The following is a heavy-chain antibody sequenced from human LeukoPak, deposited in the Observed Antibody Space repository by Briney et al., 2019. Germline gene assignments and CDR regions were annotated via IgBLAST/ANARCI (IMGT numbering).Heavy chain of an antibody. CDR2: ISAYNGNA. CDR3: ARDQGDFDSSGYYVFDY. CDR1: GYTFTSYG. V-gene: IGHV1-18*01. D-gene: IGHD3-22*01. J-gene: IGHJ4*02. Sequence: ASVKVSCKASGYTFTSYGISWVRQAPGQGLEWMGWISAYNGNANYAQKLQGRVTMTTDTSTSTAYMELRSLRSDDTAVYYCARDQGDFDSSGYYVFDYWGQGTLVTVSS.